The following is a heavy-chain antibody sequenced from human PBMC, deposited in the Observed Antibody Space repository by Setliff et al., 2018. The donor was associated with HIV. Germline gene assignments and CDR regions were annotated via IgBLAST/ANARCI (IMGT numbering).Heavy chain of an antibody. CDR2: IYYSGSS. CDR3: ARGIAVAGPYFDY. J-gene: IGHJ4*02. Sequence: SETLSLTCTVSGASSSSHYWSWIRQPPGKGLEWIGYIYYSGSSKNTPSLKSRVTISVDTPKNEFSLKLSSMTAADTAVYYCARGIAVAGPYFDYWGQGTLVTVSS. D-gene: IGHD6-19*01. V-gene: IGHV4-59*11. CDR1: GASSSSHY.